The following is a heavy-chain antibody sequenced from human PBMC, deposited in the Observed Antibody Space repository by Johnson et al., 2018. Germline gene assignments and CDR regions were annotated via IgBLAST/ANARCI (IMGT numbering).Heavy chain of an antibody. V-gene: IGHV3-49*05. CDR1: GFTFGDYA. J-gene: IGHJ6*03. CDR3: AKRRNDYRNYRAHYYYYMDV. CDR2: IRSKAYGGTT. Sequence: VQLVQSGGGLVKPGRSLRLSCTASGFTFGDYAMSWFRQAPGKGLEWVGFIRSKAYGGTTEYAAAVKGRFTIPRDDSKSIAYLQMNSLRAEDTAVYYCAKRRNDYRNYRAHYYYYMDVWGKGTTVTVSS. D-gene: IGHD4-11*01.